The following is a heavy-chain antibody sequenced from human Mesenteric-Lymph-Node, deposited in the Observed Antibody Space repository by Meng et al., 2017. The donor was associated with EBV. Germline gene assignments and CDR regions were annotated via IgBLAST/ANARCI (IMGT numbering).Heavy chain of an antibody. V-gene: IGHV5-51*01. CDR3: ARQQGNSGGDY. CDR1: GYSVTSYW. CDR2: IYPGDSET. J-gene: IGHJ4*02. D-gene: IGHD4-23*01. Sequence: GGEVKKPGESMKISGTGSGYSVTSYWICWVRQMPGKGLEWMGIIYPGDSETRYSPSFQGQVTISADKSISTAYLQWSSLKASDTAMYYCARQQGNSGGDYWGQGTLVTVSS.